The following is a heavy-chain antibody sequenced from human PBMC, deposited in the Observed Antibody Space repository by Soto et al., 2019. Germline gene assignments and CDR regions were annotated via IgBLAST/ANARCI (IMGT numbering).Heavy chain of an antibody. CDR3: ARGTYMLVVGANSMPLYYYGLDV. J-gene: IGHJ6*02. CDR1: GFTFSSYV. CDR2: ISYDGGNN. D-gene: IGHD3-22*01. V-gene: IGHV3-30*04. Sequence: QVQLVESGGGVVQPGRSLRLSCVASGFTFSSYVMHWVRQAPGTGLEWVALISYDGGNNYYADSVKGRFTISRDNSKNTLYLQMNCLSADGAARYYCARGTYMLVVGANSMPLYYYGLDVWGHGSTVTVSS.